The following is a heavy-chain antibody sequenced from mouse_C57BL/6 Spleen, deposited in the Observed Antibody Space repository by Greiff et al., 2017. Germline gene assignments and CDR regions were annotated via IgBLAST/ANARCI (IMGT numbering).Heavy chain of an antibody. Sequence: KQRPGQGLEWIGRIHPSDSDTNYNQKFKGKATLTVDKSSSTAYMQLSSLTSEDSAVYYCAIDGSSYGFAYWGQGTLVTVSA. J-gene: IGHJ3*01. CDR2: IHPSDSDT. V-gene: IGHV1-74*01. CDR3: AIDGSSYGFAY. D-gene: IGHD1-1*01.